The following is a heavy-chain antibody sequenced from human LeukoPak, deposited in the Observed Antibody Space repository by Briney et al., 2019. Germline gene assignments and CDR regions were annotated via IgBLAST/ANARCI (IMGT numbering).Heavy chain of an antibody. V-gene: IGHV1-69*13. J-gene: IGHJ5*02. D-gene: IGHD3-22*01. CDR1: GGTFSSYA. CDR2: IIPIFGTA. Sequence: SVKVSCTASGGTFSSYAISWVRQAPGQGLEWMGGIIPIFGTANYAQKFQGRVTITADESTSTAYMELSSLRSEDTAVYYCARDQGPYYYDSSGSGFDPWGQGTLVTVSS. CDR3: ARDQGPYYYDSSGSGFDP.